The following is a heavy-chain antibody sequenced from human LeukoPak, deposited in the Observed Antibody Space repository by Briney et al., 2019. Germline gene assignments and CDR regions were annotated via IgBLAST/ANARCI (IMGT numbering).Heavy chain of an antibody. V-gene: IGHV1-2*02. CDR1: GYTFTGYY. Sequence: ASVKVSCKASGYTFTGYYMHWVRQAPGQGLEWMGWINPNSGGTNYAQKFQGRVTMTRDTSISTAYMELSRLRSDDTAVYYCARDSYYDSSGYYYWGQGTLVTVSS. CDR2: INPNSGGT. CDR3: ARDSYYDSSGYYY. J-gene: IGHJ4*02. D-gene: IGHD3-22*01.